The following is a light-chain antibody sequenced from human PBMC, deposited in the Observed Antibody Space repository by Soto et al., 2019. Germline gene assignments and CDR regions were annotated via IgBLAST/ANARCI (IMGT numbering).Light chain of an antibody. J-gene: IGKJ4*01. CDR3: KQRSSWPLT. V-gene: IGKV3-11*01. Sequence: EIVLTQSPATLSLSPGERATLSCRASQSVSSYLAWYQQKPGQAPRLLIYDAYNRATGIPARFSGSGSGTDFTLTIRSLEPEDFAVYYCKQRSSWPLTFGGGTKVDIK. CDR1: QSVSSY. CDR2: DAY.